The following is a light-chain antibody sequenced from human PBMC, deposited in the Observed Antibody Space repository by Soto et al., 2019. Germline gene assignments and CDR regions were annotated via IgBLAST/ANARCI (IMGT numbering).Light chain of an antibody. CDR2: DVS. J-gene: IGLJ1*01. Sequence: QSALTQPASVSGSPGQSITISCTGTSIDVGGYNYVSWYQQHPGKAPKLMIYDVSNRPSGVSNRFSGSKSGNTASLTISGLQAEDEADYYCSSYTSSSTVFGNGTKVTVL. CDR3: SSYTSSSTV. V-gene: IGLV2-14*01. CDR1: SIDVGGYNY.